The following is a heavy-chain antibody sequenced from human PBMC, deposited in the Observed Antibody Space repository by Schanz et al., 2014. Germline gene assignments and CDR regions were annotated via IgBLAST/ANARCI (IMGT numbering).Heavy chain of an antibody. CDR1: GFTFSDYY. D-gene: IGHD2-21*01. CDR2: ISSSSSYT. V-gene: IGHV3-11*06. CDR3: ARDDSPSTKPFDS. J-gene: IGHJ4*02. Sequence: VQLVESGGGVVQPGGSLRLSCVASGFTFSDYYMSWIRQAPGKGLEWVSYISSSSSYTNYADSVKGRFTISRDNAKNSLYLQMNSLRAEDTAVYYCARDDSPSTKPFDSWGQGTLVSVSS.